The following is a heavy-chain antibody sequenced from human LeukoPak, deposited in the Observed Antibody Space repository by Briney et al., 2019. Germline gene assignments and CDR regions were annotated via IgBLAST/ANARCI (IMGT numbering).Heavy chain of an antibody. CDR2: IYTSGST. CDR1: GGSISSYY. CDR3: ARNGGSGTYYDGSFDY. Sequence: PSETLSLTCTVPGGSISSYYWSWIRQSAGKGLEWIGRIYTSGSTNYNPSLKSRVTMSVDTSKNQFSLKLSSVTAADTAVYYCARNGGSGTYYDGSFDYWGQGTLVTVSS. J-gene: IGHJ4*02. V-gene: IGHV4-4*07. D-gene: IGHD1-26*01.